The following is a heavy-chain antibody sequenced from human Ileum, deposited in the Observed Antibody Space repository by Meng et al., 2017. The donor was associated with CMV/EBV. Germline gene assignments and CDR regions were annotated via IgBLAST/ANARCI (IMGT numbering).Heavy chain of an antibody. D-gene: IGHD3-10*01. CDR2: ISSSGETM. Sequence: GESLKISCAASGFTFGNYEMNWVRQAPGKGLEWVSYISSSGETMYYADSVKGRFTISRDNAKNSLYLQMNSLRAEDTGLYYCARVTYFYALGGSAPLHMWGQGTRVTVSS. V-gene: IGHV3-48*03. J-gene: IGHJ4*02. CDR1: GFTFGNYE. CDR3: ARVTYFYALGGSAPLHM.